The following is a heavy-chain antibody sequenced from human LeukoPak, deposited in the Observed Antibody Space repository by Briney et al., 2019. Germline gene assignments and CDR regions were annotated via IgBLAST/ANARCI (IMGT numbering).Heavy chain of an antibody. J-gene: IGHJ4*02. CDR3: ARGLLWFGESYFDY. CDR2: MNPNSGNT. CDR1: GYTFTSYD. D-gene: IGHD3-10*01. V-gene: IGHV1-8*01. Sequence: GASVKVSCKASGYTFTSYDINWVRQATGQGLEWMGWMNPNSGNTGYAQKFQGRVTMTRNTSISTAYMELSSLRSEDTAVYYCARGLLWFGESYFDYWGQGILVTVSS.